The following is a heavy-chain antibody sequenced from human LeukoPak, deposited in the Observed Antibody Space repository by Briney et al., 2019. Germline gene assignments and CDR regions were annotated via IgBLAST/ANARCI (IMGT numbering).Heavy chain of an antibody. D-gene: IGHD2-2*01. CDR2: IYSGGST. J-gene: IGHJ4*02. Sequence: GGSLRLSCAASGFSVSSKYMIWVRQAPGKGLEWVSVIYSGGSTYYADSVKGRFTISRDNSKNTLYLQMNSLRVEDTAVYYCYAAMPLDGLGYWGQGTLVTVSS. V-gene: IGHV3-53*01. CDR3: YAAMPLDGLGY. CDR1: GFSVSSKY.